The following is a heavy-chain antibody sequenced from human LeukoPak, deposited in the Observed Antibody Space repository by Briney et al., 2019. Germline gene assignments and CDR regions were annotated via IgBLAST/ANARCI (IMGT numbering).Heavy chain of an antibody. D-gene: IGHD6-6*01. CDR2: IYYSGST. J-gene: IGHJ4*02. CDR1: GGSISSSSYY. Sequence: DPSETLSLTCTVSGGSISSSSYYWGWIRQPPGKGLEWIGSIYYSGSTYYNPSLKSRVTISVDTSKNQFSLKLSSVTAADTAVYYCARIEYSSSSIYEGYYFDYWGQGTLVTVSS. V-gene: IGHV4-39*07. CDR3: ARIEYSSSSIYEGYYFDY.